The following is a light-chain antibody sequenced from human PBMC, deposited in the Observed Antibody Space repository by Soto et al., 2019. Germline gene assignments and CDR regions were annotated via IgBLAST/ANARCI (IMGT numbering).Light chain of an antibody. CDR2: EVS. Sequence: QSVLTQPPSASGTPGQRVTISCTGTSSDVGGYNYVSWYQQHPGKAPKLMIYEVSKRPSGVPDRFSGYKSGNTASLTVSGLQAEDEADYYCSSYAGSNNFGVFGTGTKVTVL. CDR1: SSDVGGYNY. CDR3: SSYAGSNNFGV. V-gene: IGLV2-8*01. J-gene: IGLJ1*01.